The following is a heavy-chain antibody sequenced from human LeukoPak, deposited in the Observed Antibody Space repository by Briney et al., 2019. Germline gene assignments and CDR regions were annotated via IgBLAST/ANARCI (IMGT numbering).Heavy chain of an antibody. CDR1: GFTCSTYA. J-gene: IGHJ6*02. V-gene: IGHV3-23*01. Sequence: GRSLRLSCAASGFTCSTYAMNWVRQAPGKGLEWVSTISGSGGSTYYADSVKGRFTISRDNSKNTLYLQMNSLRAEDTAIYYCAKDYSPIYYYYGMDVWGQGTTVTVSS. CDR2: ISGSGGST. CDR3: AKDYSPIYYYYGMDV. D-gene: IGHD4-11*01.